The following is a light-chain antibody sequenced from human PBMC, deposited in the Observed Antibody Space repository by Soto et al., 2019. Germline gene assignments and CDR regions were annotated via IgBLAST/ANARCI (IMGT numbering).Light chain of an antibody. CDR3: SSYTSSSTLLYV. Sequence: QSALAQPTSVSGSPGQSIAISCTGTSSDVGGYNYVSWHQQHPGKAPKVLISVVSNRPSGVSNRFSGSKSGNTASLTISGLLTEDEADYYCSSYTSSSTLLYVFGSGTKVTVL. CDR1: SSDVGGYNY. V-gene: IGLV2-14*01. CDR2: VVS. J-gene: IGLJ1*01.